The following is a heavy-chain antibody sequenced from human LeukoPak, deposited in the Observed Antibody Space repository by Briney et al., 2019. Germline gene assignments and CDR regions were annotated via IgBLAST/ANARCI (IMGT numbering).Heavy chain of an antibody. J-gene: IGHJ4*02. CDR3: ARLTTPSDY. CDR1: GFTFDDYA. CDR2: ISWNSGSI. D-gene: IGHD4-11*01. V-gene: IGHV3-9*01. Sequence: QPGRSLRLSCAASGFTFDDYAMHWVRQAPGKGLEWVSGISWNSGSIGYADSVKGRFTISRDNAKNSLYLQMNSLRAEDTAVYYCARLTTPSDYWGQGTLATVSS.